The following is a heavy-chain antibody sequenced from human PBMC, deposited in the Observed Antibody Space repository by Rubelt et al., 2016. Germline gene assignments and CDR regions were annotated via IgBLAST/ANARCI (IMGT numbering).Heavy chain of an antibody. Sequence: EVQLVESGGGLIQPGGSLRLSCAASGFTFSSYWMHWVRQAPGKGLEWVSAISGSGVSTYYADSGKGRFTISRANSKNKLYLQMTSLRAEDTAVYYCASPGSGDWKYFQHWGQGTLVTVSS. CDR3: ASPGSGDWKYFQH. J-gene: IGHJ1*01. CDR1: GFTFSSYW. CDR2: ISGSGVST. V-gene: IGHV3-23*04. D-gene: IGHD2-21*02.